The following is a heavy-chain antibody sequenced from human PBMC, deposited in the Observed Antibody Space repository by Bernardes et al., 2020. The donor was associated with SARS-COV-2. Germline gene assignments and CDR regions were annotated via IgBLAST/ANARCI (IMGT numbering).Heavy chain of an antibody. CDR2: ISAYNGTT. D-gene: IGHD1-1*01. Sequence: ASVKVSCKASGYTFTSYGISWVRQAPGQGLEWMGWISAYNGTTNYAQKLQGRVTMTTDTSTSTAYMELRSLRSDDTAVYYCSRDPGTLGRPRETPENWFDPWGQGTLVTVSS. J-gene: IGHJ5*02. V-gene: IGHV1-18*04. CDR1: GYTFTSYG. CDR3: SRDPGTLGRPRETPENWFDP.